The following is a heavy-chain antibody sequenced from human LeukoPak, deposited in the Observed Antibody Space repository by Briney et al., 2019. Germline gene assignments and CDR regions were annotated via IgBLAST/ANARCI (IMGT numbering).Heavy chain of an antibody. CDR2: ISYDGTKK. D-gene: IGHD3-10*01. CDR1: GFTFENYG. J-gene: IGHJ4*02. Sequence: GESLRLSCAPSGFTFENYGIQWVRQAPGKGLEWVSLISYDGTKKWYADSVKGRFTISRDNSKNTLYLQMNSLTAEDTAVYFCARDRGSFSSGTSYYDYWGQGTLVTVSS. V-gene: IGHV3-33*01. CDR3: ARDRGSFSSGTSYYDY.